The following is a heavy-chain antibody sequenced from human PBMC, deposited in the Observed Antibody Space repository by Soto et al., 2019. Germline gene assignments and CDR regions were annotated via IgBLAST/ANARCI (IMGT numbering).Heavy chain of an antibody. D-gene: IGHD6-6*01. CDR3: ARVQLVRSPAYYYYYGMDV. CDR2: IYYSGST. CDR1: GGSISSGDYY. V-gene: IGHV4-30-4*01. J-gene: IGHJ6*02. Sequence: PSETLSLTCTVSGGSISSGDYYWSWIRQPPGKGLEWIGYIYYSGSTYYNPSLKSRVTISVDTSKNQFSLKLSSVTAADTAVYYCARVQLVRSPAYYYYYGMDVWGQGTTVPVSS.